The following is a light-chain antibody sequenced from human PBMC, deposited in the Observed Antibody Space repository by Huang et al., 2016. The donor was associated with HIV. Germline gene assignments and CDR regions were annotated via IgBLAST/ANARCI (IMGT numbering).Light chain of an antibody. CDR3: QQPNSFPST. CDR2: DAS. Sequence: DIQLTQSPSSVSASVGDRVTITCRASQGINNWLAWYQQKPGKAPKLLIYDASTLQRGVPSRFSGSGSGTNFTLTINSLQPEDFGTYYCQQPNSFPSTFGQGTRLEIK. V-gene: IGKV1-12*02. CDR1: QGINNW. J-gene: IGKJ5*01.